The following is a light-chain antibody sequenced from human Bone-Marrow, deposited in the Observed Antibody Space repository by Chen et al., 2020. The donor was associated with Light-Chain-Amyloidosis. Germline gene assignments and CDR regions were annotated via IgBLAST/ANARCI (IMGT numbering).Light chain of an antibody. V-gene: IGKV3-20*01. J-gene: IGKJ2*03. Sequence: EIVLTQSPGNLSLSPGERATLSCRASQSVSNNYLAWYQQKPGQAPRLLIYGASSRATDIPDRFSGSGSGTDFTLTISRLEPEDFAVYYCQHYGGSPLFSFGQGTKLEIK. CDR2: GAS. CDR3: QHYGGSPLFS. CDR1: QSVSNNY.